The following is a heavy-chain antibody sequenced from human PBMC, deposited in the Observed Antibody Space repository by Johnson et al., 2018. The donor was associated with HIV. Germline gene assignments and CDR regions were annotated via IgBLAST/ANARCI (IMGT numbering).Heavy chain of an antibody. J-gene: IGHJ3*02. CDR2: IKQDGSEK. CDR3: TKGRIFGVVMEAFDI. CDR1: GFTFSSYW. D-gene: IGHD3-3*01. V-gene: IGHV3-7*01. Sequence: VQLVESRGVLVQPGGSLRLSCAASGFTFSSYWMSWVRQAPGKGLEWVANIKQDGSEKYYVDSVKGRLTISRDNSKNTLYLQMNSLRAEDTAVYYCTKGRIFGVVMEAFDIWGQGTMVTVSS.